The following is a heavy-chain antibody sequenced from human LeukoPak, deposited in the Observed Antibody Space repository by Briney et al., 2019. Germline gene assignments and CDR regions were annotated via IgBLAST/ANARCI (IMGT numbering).Heavy chain of an antibody. V-gene: IGHV4-38-2*02. J-gene: IGHJ5*01. CDR1: GYSISSGYY. CDR2: IYHSGRT. CDR3: ARDDGGYSTEYDS. Sequence: PSETLSLTCTVSGYSISSGYYWGWIRQPPGKGLEWIGSIYHSGRTFYNPSLKSRVTISVDTSKNQFSLKLTSVTAADTAVYYCARDDGGYSTEYDSWGQGTLVTVSS. D-gene: IGHD5-12*01.